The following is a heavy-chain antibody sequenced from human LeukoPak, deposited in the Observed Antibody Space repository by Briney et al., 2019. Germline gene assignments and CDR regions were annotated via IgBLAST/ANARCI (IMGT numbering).Heavy chain of an antibody. V-gene: IGHV5-10-1*01. D-gene: IGHD6-19*01. J-gene: IGHJ4*01. CDR2: IDPSDSYT. Sequence: GESLKISCKGSGYSFTSHWISWVRQMPGKGLEWMGRIDPSDSYTNYSPPFQGHVTISADKSIRTAYLQWSSLKASDTDMYYCARLTLVAVAEIRDYWGQGTLVTVSS. CDR1: GYSFTSHW. CDR3: ARLTLVAVAEIRDY.